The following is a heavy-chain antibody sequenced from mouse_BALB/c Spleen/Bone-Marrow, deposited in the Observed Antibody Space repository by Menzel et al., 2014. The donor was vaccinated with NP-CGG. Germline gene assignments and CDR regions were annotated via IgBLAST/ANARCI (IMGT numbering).Heavy chain of an antibody. J-gene: IGHJ4*01. CDR1: GFNIKDTY. CDR3: ARPIFL. Sequence: EVQLVESGAELVKPGASVKLSCTASGFNIKDTYMHWVKQRPEQGLEWIGRIDPANGNTKYDPKFQGKATITADTSSNXAYLQLSSLTSEDTAVYYCARPIFLWGQGTSVTVSS. V-gene: IGHV14-3*02. CDR2: IDPANGNT.